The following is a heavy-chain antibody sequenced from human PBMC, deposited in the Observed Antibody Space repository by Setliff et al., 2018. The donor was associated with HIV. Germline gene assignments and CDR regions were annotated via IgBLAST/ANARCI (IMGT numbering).Heavy chain of an antibody. CDR3: ARVSKTYWYSIPRDYYYHMDV. D-gene: IGHD2-8*02. CDR2: INHSGRT. V-gene: IGHV4-34*01. Sequence: SETLSLTCAVYGGSFSDYYWSWIRQPPGKGLEWIGEINHSGRTIQSPSLGSRVTISIDTSKNQFSLKLSSVSAADTAVYYCARVSKTYWYSIPRDYYYHMDVWGKGTTVTVSS. CDR1: GGSFSDYY. J-gene: IGHJ6*03.